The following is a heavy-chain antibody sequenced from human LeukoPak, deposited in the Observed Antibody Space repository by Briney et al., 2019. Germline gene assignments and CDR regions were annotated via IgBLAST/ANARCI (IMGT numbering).Heavy chain of an antibody. D-gene: IGHD5-12*01. CDR3: ARVFAGRDIVATTLGFCDY. J-gene: IGHJ4*02. CDR1: GYTLTELS. CDR2: FDPEDGET. V-gene: IGHV1-24*01. Sequence: ASVKVSCKVSGYTLTELSMHWVRQAPGKGLEWMGGFDPEDGETIYAQKFQGRVAMTEDTSTDTAYMELSSLRSEDTAVYYCARVFAGRDIVATTLGFCDYWGQGTLVTVSS.